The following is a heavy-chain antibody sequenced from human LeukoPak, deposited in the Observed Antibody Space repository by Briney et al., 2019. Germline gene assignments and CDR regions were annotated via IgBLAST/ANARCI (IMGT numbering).Heavy chain of an antibody. D-gene: IGHD3-10*01. V-gene: IGHV3-23*01. CDR2: ISGNGSST. CDR3: AKRPRGNYLDPFDY. CDR1: GFTFSSYA. Sequence: GQSLRLSCAASGFTFSSYAMSWVRQPARRGLEWVSGISGNGSSTYYADSVKGRFTISRDNSKNRLYLQMNSLRAEDTAVYYCAKRPRGNYLDPFDYWGQGTLVTVSS. J-gene: IGHJ4*02.